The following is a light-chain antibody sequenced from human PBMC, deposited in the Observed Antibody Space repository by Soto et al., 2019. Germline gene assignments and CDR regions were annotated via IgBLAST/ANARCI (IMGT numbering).Light chain of an antibody. CDR2: DVS. CDR1: MRDVGAYNL. J-gene: IGLJ1*01. CDR3: CSFAGNYIYV. V-gene: IGLV2-11*01. Sequence: QSALTQPASVSGSAGQSITISCSGTMRDVGAYNLVSWYLQHPGKAPKVMIYDVSKRPSGVPDRFSGFKSGNTASLTISGLQSEDEADYYCCSFAGNYIYVFGTGTKVTVL.